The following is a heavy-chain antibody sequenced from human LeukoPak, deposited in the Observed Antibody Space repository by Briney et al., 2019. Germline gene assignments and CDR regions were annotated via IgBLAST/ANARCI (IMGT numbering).Heavy chain of an antibody. Sequence: PSETLSLTCAVYGGSFSGYYWSWIRQSPGKGLEWIGEINHSGSTNYNPSLKSRVTISVDTSKNQFSLKLSSVTAADTAVYYCASSSGWLIPFDYWGQGTLVTVSS. D-gene: IGHD6-19*01. V-gene: IGHV4-34*01. CDR3: ASSSGWLIPFDY. CDR2: INHSGST. CDR1: GGSFSGYY. J-gene: IGHJ4*02.